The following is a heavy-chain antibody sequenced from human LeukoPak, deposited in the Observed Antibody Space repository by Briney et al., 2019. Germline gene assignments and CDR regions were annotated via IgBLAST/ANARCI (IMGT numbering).Heavy chain of an antibody. V-gene: IGHV3-23*01. J-gene: IGHJ4*02. CDR1: GFTFSSYA. CDR2: ISGSGGST. D-gene: IGHD5-18*01. Sequence: GGSLRLSCAASGFTFSSYAMSWVRQAPGKGLEWVSAISGSGGSTYYADSVKGRFTISRDNSKNSLYLQMNSLRAEDTAVYYCARAGGGGIQLWFKGYFDYWGQGTLVTVSS. CDR3: ARAGGGGIQLWFKGYFDY.